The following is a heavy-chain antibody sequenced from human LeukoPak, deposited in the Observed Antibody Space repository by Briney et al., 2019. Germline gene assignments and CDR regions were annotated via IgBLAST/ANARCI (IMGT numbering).Heavy chain of an antibody. CDR3: ARDPTSLAVAIDY. CDR1: GGTFSSYA. CDR2: IIPILGIA. Sequence: ASVKVSCKASGGTFSSYAISWVRQAPGQGLEWMGRIIPILGIANYAQKFQGRVTITADKSTSTAYMELSSLRSEDTAVYYCARDPTSLAVAIDYWGQGTLVTVSS. V-gene: IGHV1-69*04. D-gene: IGHD6-19*01. J-gene: IGHJ4*02.